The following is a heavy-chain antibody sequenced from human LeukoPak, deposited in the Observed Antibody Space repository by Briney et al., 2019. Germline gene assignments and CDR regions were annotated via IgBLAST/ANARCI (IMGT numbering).Heavy chain of an antibody. J-gene: IGHJ5*02. V-gene: IGHV3-15*01. Sequence: PGGSLRLSCAASGFTFSNAWMSWVRHATGKGRECVGRIKSKTYGDTTDYAAPVTGRFTISRDYLKITLYLEMNRLKTDDTAVYYCTTANYYDSSGYYSWGQGTLVTVSS. CDR2: IKSKTYGDTT. D-gene: IGHD3-22*01. CDR1: GFTFSNAW. CDR3: TTANYYDSSGYYS.